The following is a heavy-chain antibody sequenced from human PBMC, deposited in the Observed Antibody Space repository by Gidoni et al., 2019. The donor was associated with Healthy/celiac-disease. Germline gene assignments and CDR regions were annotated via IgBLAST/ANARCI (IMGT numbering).Heavy chain of an antibody. J-gene: IGHJ4*02. CDR3: ARDSSGSYWGGYYFDY. CDR2: IYYSGST. CDR1: GGSVSSGSYY. D-gene: IGHD1-26*01. V-gene: IGHV4-61*01. Sequence: QVQLQESGPGLVKPSETLSLTCTVSGGSVSSGSYYWSWIRQPPGKGLEWIGYIYYSGSTNYNPSLKSRVTISVDTSKNQFSLKLSSVTAADTAVYYCARDSSGSYWGGYYFDYWGQGTLVTVSS.